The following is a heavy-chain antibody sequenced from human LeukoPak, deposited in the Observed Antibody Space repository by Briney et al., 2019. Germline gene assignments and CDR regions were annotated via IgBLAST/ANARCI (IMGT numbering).Heavy chain of an antibody. CDR2: IKPDGSEK. J-gene: IGHJ4*02. Sequence: GGSLRLSCAGSGFTFSSHWMSWIRKAPGKGLEWMANIKPDGSEKYYLDSVKGRFTISRDNAKNSVYLQMDSLRAEDTAVYYCVRWNYWGQGTLVTVSS. V-gene: IGHV3-7*05. CDR1: GFTFSSHW. CDR3: VRWNY.